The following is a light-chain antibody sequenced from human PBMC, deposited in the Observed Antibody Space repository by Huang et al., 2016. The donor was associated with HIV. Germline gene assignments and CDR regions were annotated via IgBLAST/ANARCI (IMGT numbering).Light chain of an antibody. Sequence: EIVMTQSPATLSVSPGERATLSCRASQSVSSNLAWYQQKPGQAPRLLIYAASTRATGNPARFSGSGYGTEFTLTISSLQYEDFAVYYCQQYNNWPRTFGQGTKVEIK. CDR3: QQYNNWPRT. V-gene: IGKV3-15*01. CDR2: AAS. J-gene: IGKJ1*01. CDR1: QSVSSN.